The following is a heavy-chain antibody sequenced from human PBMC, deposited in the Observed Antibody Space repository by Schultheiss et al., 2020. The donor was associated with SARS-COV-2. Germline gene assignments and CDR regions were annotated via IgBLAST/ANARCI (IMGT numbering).Heavy chain of an antibody. J-gene: IGHJ4*02. Sequence: GGSLRLSCAASGFTFSYYYMSGVRQAPGKGLEWLTLISYDSTNIHYADSVKGRFTISRDNAKNTLYLQMNSLRAEDTAVYYCATGEGAEMATATFDYWGQGTLVTVSS. D-gene: IGHD2-8*01. CDR3: ATGEGAEMATATFDY. V-gene: IGHV3-30-3*01. CDR1: GFTFSYYY. CDR2: ISYDSTNI.